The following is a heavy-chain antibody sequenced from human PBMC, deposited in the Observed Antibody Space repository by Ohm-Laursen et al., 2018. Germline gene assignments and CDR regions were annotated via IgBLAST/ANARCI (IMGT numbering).Heavy chain of an antibody. J-gene: IGHJ6*02. CDR3: ARDVAHGGYGFGMDV. CDR2: ISSSSSYI. D-gene: IGHD5-12*01. Sequence: SLRLSCAASGFTFSSYSMNWVRQAPGKGLEWVSSISSSSSYIYYADSVKGRFTISRDNAKNSLYLQMNSLRAEDTAVYYCARDVAHGGYGFGMDVWGQGTTVTVSS. V-gene: IGHV3-21*01. CDR1: GFTFSSYS.